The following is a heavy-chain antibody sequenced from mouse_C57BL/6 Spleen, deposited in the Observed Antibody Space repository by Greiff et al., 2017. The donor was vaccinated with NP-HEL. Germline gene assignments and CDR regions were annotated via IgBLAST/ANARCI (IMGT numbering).Heavy chain of an antibody. J-gene: IGHJ4*01. D-gene: IGHD2-5*01. V-gene: IGHV1-69*01. CDR1: GYTFTSYW. CDR2: IDPSDSYT. CDR3: ARWSPYSNVFMDY. Sequence: VQLQQPGAELVMPGASVKLSCKASGYTFTSYWMHWVKQRPGQGLEWIGEIDPSDSYTNYNQKFKGKSTLTVDKSSSTAYMQLSSLTSEDSAVYYCARWSPYSNVFMDYWGQGTSVTVSS.